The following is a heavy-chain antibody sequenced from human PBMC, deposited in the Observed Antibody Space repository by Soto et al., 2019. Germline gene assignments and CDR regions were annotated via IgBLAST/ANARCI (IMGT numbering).Heavy chain of an antibody. D-gene: IGHD6-6*01. CDR3: ATEKGVVHSSSPYYYYYGMDV. V-gene: IGHV1-69*06. Sequence: QVQLVQSGAEVKKPGSSVKVSCKASGGTFSSYAISWVRQAPGQGLEWMGGIIPIFGTANYAQKFQGRVTITADKSTSTAYMAQSSLRSEDTAVYYCATEKGVVHSSSPYYYYYGMDVWGQGTTVTVSS. J-gene: IGHJ6*02. CDR2: IIPIFGTA. CDR1: GGTFSSYA.